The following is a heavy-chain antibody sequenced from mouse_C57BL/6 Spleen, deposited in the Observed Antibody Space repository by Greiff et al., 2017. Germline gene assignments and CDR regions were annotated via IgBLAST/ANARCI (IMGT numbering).Heavy chain of an antibody. CDR1: GYAFSSSW. V-gene: IGHV1-82*01. D-gene: IGHD2-3*01. Sequence: QVQLQQSGPELVKPGASVKISCKASGYAFSSSWMNWVKQRPGKGLEWIGRIYPGDGDTNYNGKFKGKATLTADKSSSTAYMQLSSLTSEDSAVYFGARRWLKGLWYFDVWGTGTTVTVSS. J-gene: IGHJ1*03. CDR2: IYPGDGDT. CDR3: ARRWLKGLWYFDV.